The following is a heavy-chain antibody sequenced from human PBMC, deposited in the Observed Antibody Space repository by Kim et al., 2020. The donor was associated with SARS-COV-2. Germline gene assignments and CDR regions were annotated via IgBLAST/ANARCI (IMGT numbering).Heavy chain of an antibody. CDR1: GFTLSLYS. Sequence: GGSLRLSCATSGFTLSLYSMNWVHQSPGKGLEWVSHISGSGTITKHADSVRGRFTISRDNAKNSLFLQMNGLGAEDTAVYYCVRENFWAFDIWGQGTMVTVSS. V-gene: IGHV3-48*04. CDR3: VRENFWAFDI. CDR2: ISGSGTIT. D-gene: IGHD3-3*01. J-gene: IGHJ3*02.